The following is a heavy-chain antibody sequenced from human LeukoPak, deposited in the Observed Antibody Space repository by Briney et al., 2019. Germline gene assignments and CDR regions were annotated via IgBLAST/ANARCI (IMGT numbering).Heavy chain of an antibody. Sequence: SETLSLTCAVSGASISGSGYYWSWIRQPPGKGLEWIGEINHSGSTNYNPSLKSRVTISVDTSKNQFSLKLSSVTAADTAVYYCAIRRDYGDYVIDPWGQGTLVTVSS. J-gene: IGHJ5*02. CDR3: AIRRDYGDYVIDP. CDR1: GASISGSGYY. V-gene: IGHV4-34*01. CDR2: INHSGST. D-gene: IGHD4-17*01.